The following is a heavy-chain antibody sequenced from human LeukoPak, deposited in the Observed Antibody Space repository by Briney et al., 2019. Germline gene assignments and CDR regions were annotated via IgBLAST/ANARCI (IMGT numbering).Heavy chain of an antibody. CDR2: INWNGGST. CDR3: ARRGYHDYSGFDY. Sequence: GGSLRLSCAASGFTFSSYAMSWVRQAPGKGLEWVSGINWNGGSTGYADSVKGRFTISRDNSKNSLYLQMKSLRAEDTALYYCARRGYHDYSGFDYWGQGTLVTVSS. V-gene: IGHV3-20*04. D-gene: IGHD1-26*01. CDR1: GFTFSSYA. J-gene: IGHJ4*02.